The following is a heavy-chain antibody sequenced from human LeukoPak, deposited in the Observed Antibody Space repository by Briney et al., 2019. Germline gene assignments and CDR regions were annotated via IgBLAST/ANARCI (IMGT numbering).Heavy chain of an antibody. V-gene: IGHV4-59*11. CDR1: GDSFSSHY. CDR2: ISYIGST. CDR3: ARGSPLWFGELPFD. J-gene: IGHJ4*02. Sequence: SETLSLTCAVSGDSFSSHYWTWIRQPPGKGLEWIGYISYIGSTNYNPSLKSRVTISIDTSKNQFSLKLSSVTAADTAVYYCARGSPLWFGELPFDWGQGTLVTVSS. D-gene: IGHD3-10*01.